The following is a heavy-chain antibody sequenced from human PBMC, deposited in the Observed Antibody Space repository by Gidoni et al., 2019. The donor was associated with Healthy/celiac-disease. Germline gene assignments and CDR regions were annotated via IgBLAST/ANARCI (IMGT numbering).Heavy chain of an antibody. CDR1: SYA. Sequence: SYAMRWVRQAPGKGLEWVAAISGSGGSTYDADSVKGRFTISRDNSKNTLYLQMNSLRAEDTAVYYCAKAVDALFSWYFDYWGQGTLVTVSS. D-gene: IGHD3-9*01. V-gene: IGHV3-23*01. CDR3: AKAVDALFSWYFDY. CDR2: ISGSGGST. J-gene: IGHJ4*02.